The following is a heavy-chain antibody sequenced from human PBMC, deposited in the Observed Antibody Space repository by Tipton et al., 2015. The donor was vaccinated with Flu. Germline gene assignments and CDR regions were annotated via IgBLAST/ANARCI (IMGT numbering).Heavy chain of an antibody. CDR2: ISYDGSNK. D-gene: IGHD5-12*01. Sequence: SGFTFSSYGMHWVRQAPGKGLEWVAVISYDGSNKYYADSVKGRFTISRDNSKNTLYLQMNSLRAEDTAVYYCAKELIVATITPEYSYGYYFDYWGQGTLVTVSS. CDR1: GFTFSSYG. V-gene: IGHV3-30*18. J-gene: IGHJ4*02. CDR3: AKELIVATITPEYSYGYYFDY.